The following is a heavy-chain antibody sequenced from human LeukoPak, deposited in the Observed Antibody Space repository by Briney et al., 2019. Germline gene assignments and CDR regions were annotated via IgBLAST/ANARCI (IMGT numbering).Heavy chain of an antibody. V-gene: IGHV6-1*01. CDR3: ARAWGRGYSYGSGIDY. D-gene: IGHD5-18*01. Sequence: SQTLSLTCAISGDSVSSNSAAWNWIRQSPSRGLEWLGRTYYRSKWYNDYAVSVKSRITINPDTSKNQFSLQLNSVTPEDTAVYYCARAWGRGYSYGSGIDYWGQGTLVTVSS. J-gene: IGHJ4*02. CDR1: GDSVSSNSAA. CDR2: TYYRSKWYN.